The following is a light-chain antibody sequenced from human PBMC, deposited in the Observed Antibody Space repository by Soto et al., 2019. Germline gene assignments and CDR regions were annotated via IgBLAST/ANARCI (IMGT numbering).Light chain of an antibody. Sequence: EIVLTQSPVTLSLSPGERATLSCRASQSVSGYFAWYQQKPGQAPRLLIYDASNRATGIPARFSGSGSGTDFTLTISSLEPEDFAVYYCQQRSNWLFTFGPGTKVDIK. CDR1: QSVSGY. CDR3: QQRSNWLFT. J-gene: IGKJ3*01. V-gene: IGKV3-11*01. CDR2: DAS.